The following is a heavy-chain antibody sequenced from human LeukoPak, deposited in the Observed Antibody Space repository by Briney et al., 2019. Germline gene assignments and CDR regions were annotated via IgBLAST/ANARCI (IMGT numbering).Heavy chain of an antibody. CDR2: VRSDGTTK. Sequence: GGSLRLSCAASGFTFSSHGMHWVRQAPGKGLEWVSFVRSDGTTKYYADSVKGRFTISRDNSKNTMYLQMNSLRAEDTAVYYCAKDQPGAYFDYWGQGPLVPVPS. V-gene: IGHV3-30*02. CDR3: AKDQPGAYFDY. CDR1: GFTFSSHG. J-gene: IGHJ4*02. D-gene: IGHD2-2*01.